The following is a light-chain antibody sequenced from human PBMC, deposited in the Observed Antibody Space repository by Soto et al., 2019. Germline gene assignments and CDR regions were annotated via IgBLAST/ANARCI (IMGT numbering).Light chain of an antibody. CDR3: QQYGSSPT. Sequence: ETVLTQSPATLSLSPGENAILSCRASQSVGRYLAWYQHQPGQAPRLLIYGASSRATGIPDRFSGSGSGTDFTLTISRLEPEDFAVYYCQQYGSSPTFGQGTKVDIK. CDR1: QSVGRY. V-gene: IGKV3-20*01. J-gene: IGKJ1*01. CDR2: GAS.